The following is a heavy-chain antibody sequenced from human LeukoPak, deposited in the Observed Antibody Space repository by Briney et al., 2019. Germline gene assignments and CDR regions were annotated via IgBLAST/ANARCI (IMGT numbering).Heavy chain of an antibody. D-gene: IGHD5-24*01. CDR1: GFTFSSYA. CDR2: ISSSAGGT. V-gene: IGHV3-23*01. CDR3: ARDRRDGYEGRAFFDF. J-gene: IGHJ4*02. Sequence: GGSLRLSCAASGFTFSSYAMSWVRQTPGRGLEWVSGISSSAGGTYYAGSVKGRFTISRDNSKNTLYLQMNSLRAEDTAVYYCARDRRDGYEGRAFFDFWGQGTLVTVSS.